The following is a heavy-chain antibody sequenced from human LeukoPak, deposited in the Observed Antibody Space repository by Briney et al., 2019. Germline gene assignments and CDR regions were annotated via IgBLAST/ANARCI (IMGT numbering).Heavy chain of an antibody. CDR1: GVTFSNAW. J-gene: IGHJ3*01. Sequence: PGGSLRLSCAASGVTFSNAWMSSGRQAPGKGLEWVGRIKTKTDGGTTDYAAPVKGRFTISRDDSKNTLYLLMNSLKTEDTAVYYCTTEPLKGASDCTYWSWGQGTMVTVSS. CDR3: TTEPLKGASDCTYWS. CDR2: IKTKTDGGTT. D-gene: IGHD2-8*01. V-gene: IGHV3-15*01.